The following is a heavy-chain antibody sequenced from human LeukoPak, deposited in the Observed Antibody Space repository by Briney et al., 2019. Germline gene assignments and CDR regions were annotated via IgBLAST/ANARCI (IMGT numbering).Heavy chain of an antibody. CDR1: GFTFSTYA. D-gene: IGHD3-3*01. CDR2: VSGSGGST. CDR3: AKQPGGTIFGVVIITHFDY. V-gene: IGHV3-23*01. Sequence: GRSLRLSCAASGFTFSTYAMHWVRQAPGKGLECVSAVSGSGGSTYYADSVKGRFTISRDNSKNTLYLQMNSPRAEDTAVFYCAKQPGGTIFGVVIITHFDYWGQGTLVTVSS. J-gene: IGHJ4*02.